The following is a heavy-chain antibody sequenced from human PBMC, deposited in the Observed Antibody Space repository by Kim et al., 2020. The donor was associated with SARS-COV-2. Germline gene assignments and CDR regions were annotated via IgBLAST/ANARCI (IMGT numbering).Heavy chain of an antibody. Sequence: TSYAQKFQGRVTMTRDTSTSTVYMGLSSLRSEDTAVYYCARATVAYPFDIWGQGTMVTVSS. D-gene: IGHD3-16*01. J-gene: IGHJ3*02. CDR2: T. V-gene: IGHV1-46*01. CDR3: ARATVAYPFDI.